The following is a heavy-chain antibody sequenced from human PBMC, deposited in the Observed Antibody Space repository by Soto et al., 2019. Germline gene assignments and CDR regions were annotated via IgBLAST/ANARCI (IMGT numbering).Heavy chain of an antibody. CDR2: ISSSGSTI. CDR1: GFTFSDYY. CDR3: AREGGRYSSGWSIDY. J-gene: IGHJ4*02. Sequence: QVHLVESGGDLVKPGGSLRLSCAASGFTFSDYYMSWIRQAPGKVLEWVSYISSSGSTIYYADSVKGRFTVSRDNAKNSVYLQVNSLRAEDTAVYYCAREGGRYSSGWSIDYWGQGTLVTVAS. D-gene: IGHD6-19*01. V-gene: IGHV3-11*01.